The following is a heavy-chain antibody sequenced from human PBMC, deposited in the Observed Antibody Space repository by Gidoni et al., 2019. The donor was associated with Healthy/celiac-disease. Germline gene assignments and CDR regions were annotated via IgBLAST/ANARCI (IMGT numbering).Heavy chain of an antibody. CDR1: GFTFGDYA. CDR3: TRAYHRELRYYYYGMDV. D-gene: IGHD1-26*01. J-gene: IGHJ6*02. CDR2: IRSKAYGGTT. V-gene: IGHV3-49*05. Sequence: EVQLVESGGGLVKPGRSLRLSCTASGFTFGDYAMSWFRQAPGKGLEWVGFIRSKAYGGTTEYAASVKGRFTISRDDSKSIAYLQMNSLKTEDTAVYYCTRAYHRELRYYYYGMDVWGQGTTVTVSS.